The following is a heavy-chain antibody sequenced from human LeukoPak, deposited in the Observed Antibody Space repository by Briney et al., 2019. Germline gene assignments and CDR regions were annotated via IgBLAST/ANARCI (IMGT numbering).Heavy chain of an antibody. V-gene: IGHV4-59*08. CDR3: ARRASSGWSFDY. J-gene: IGHJ4*02. CDR2: IYYSGST. CDR1: GDSISSYC. D-gene: IGHD6-19*01. Sequence: SETLSLTCTVSGDSISSYCWSWIRQPPGKGLEWIGYIYYSGSTDYNPSLKSRVTISVDTSKNQFSLKLSSVTAADTAVYYCARRASSGWSFDYWGQGTLVTVSS.